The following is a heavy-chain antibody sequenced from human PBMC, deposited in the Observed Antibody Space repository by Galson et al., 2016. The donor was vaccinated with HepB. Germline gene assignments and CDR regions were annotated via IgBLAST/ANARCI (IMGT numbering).Heavy chain of an antibody. Sequence: SLRLSCAASGFTFGSHGMHWVRQAPGKGLEWVATIWFDGKTQYYADSVKGRFTISRDNSKYTLSLQMNSLRDEDTAVYYCAREQENDLGAVGFDKWGQGTLVTVSS. CDR2: IWFDGKTQ. V-gene: IGHV3-33*01. CDR1: GFTFGSHG. CDR3: AREQENDLGAVGFDK. D-gene: IGHD1-26*01. J-gene: IGHJ5*02.